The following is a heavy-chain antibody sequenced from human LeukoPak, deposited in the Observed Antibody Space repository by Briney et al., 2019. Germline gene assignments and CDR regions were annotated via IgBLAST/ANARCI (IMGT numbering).Heavy chain of an antibody. D-gene: IGHD4-23*01. CDR1: GFTFSSYG. CDR3: AKDFYGGRAFDI. Sequence: PGRSLRLSCAASGFTFSSYGMHWVRQAPGKGLEWVAVISYDGSNKYYADSVKGRFTISRDNSKNTLYLQMNSLRAEDTAVYHCAKDFYGGRAFDIWGQGTMVTVSS. J-gene: IGHJ3*02. CDR2: ISYDGSNK. V-gene: IGHV3-30*18.